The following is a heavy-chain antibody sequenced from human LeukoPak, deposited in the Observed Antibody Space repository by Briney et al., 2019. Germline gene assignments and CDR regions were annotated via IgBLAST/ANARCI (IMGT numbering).Heavy chain of an antibody. CDR3: AKDVAYYDILTGYYKGDYFDY. D-gene: IGHD3-9*01. CDR2: ISGSGGST. Sequence: PGGSLRLSCAASGFTFSGYAMTWVRQAPGKGLEWVSAISGSGGSTYYTDSVKGRFAISRDNSKNTRYLQMNSLRAEDTAVYYCAKDVAYYDILTGYYKGDYFDYWGQGTLVTVSS. CDR1: GFTFSGYA. V-gene: IGHV3-23*01. J-gene: IGHJ4*02.